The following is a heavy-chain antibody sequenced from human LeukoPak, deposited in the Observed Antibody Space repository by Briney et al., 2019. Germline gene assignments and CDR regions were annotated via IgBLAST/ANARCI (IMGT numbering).Heavy chain of an antibody. CDR2: INHDGGEK. D-gene: IGHD2-2*02. Sequence: GGSLRLSCAASGFTFSSYWMSWVRQAPGKGLEWVSTINHDGGEKYYADSVKGRFTISRDNSKNSLYLQMNSLRAEDTAVYYCARERYSSSSCSTVNFDYWGQGTLVTVSS. CDR1: GFTFSSYW. V-gene: IGHV3-7*03. CDR3: ARERYSSSSCSTVNFDY. J-gene: IGHJ4*02.